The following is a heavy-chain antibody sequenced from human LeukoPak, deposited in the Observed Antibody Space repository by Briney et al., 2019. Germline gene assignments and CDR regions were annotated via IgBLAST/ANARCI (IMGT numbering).Heavy chain of an antibody. CDR3: ARSSGGSSRWFDP. Sequence: SETLSLTCTVSGGSISSSSYYWGWIRQPPGKGLEWIGSIYYSGSTYYNPSLKSRVTISVDTSKNQFSLKLSSVTAADTAVYYCARSSGGSSRWFDPGAREPWSPSPQ. CDR1: GGSISSSSYY. J-gene: IGHJ5*02. V-gene: IGHV4-39*01. D-gene: IGHD2-15*01. CDR2: IYYSGST.